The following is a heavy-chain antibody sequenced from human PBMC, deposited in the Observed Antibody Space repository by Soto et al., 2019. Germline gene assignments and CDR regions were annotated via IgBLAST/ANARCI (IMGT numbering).Heavy chain of an antibody. J-gene: IGHJ4*02. V-gene: IGHV4-31*03. CDR2: IYYSGST. D-gene: IGHD5-12*01. Sequence: SETLPLTSTVSAGSLSTGRYYWSCIRQLPGKGLEWIGYIYYSGSTYYNPSLKSRVTISVDTSKNQFSLKLSSVTAADTAVYYCARAIWRDGYNYFDYWGQGTLVTVS. CDR1: AGSLSTGRYY. CDR3: ARAIWRDGYNYFDY.